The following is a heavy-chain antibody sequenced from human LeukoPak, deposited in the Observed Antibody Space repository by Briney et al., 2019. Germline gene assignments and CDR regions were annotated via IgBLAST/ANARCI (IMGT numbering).Heavy chain of an antibody. Sequence: GGSLRLSCAASGIIFSDYYMSWIRQAPGKGREWISYVSDSGSTKYYADSVKGRFTISRDNDKNSLLLQMDSLRVEDTAIYYRAREMGSTWNAPIDYWGQGILVTVSS. D-gene: IGHD6-13*01. J-gene: IGHJ4*02. CDR3: AREMGSTWNAPIDY. CDR1: GIIFSDYY. V-gene: IGHV3-11*01. CDR2: VSDSGSTK.